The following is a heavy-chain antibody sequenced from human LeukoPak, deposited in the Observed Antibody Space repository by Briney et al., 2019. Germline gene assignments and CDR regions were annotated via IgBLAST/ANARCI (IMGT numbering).Heavy chain of an antibody. J-gene: IGHJ4*02. Sequence: GGSLRLSCAASGFTFSSYGMSWVRQAPGKGLEWVSAISGSGGFTYYADSVKGRFTISRDNSKNTLYLQMNSMRAEDTAVYYCAKASGIRYFDWLYFDYWGQGTLVTGSS. CDR1: GFTFSSYG. CDR3: AKASGIRYFDWLYFDY. V-gene: IGHV3-23*01. CDR2: ISGSGGFT. D-gene: IGHD3-9*01.